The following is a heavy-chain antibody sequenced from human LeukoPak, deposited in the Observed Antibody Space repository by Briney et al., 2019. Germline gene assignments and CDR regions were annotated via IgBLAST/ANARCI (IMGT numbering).Heavy chain of an antibody. J-gene: IGHJ5*02. CDR3: ARNASTGFFDA. Sequence: PSETLSLTCTVSGSSLSNGYYWGWIRQSPGKGLEWIGSIHHSGNIFESGSTHYNPSLKSQVTVSADTSENQFSLKLTSVTAADTAVYFCARNASTGFFDAWGQGTLVIVSS. CDR1: GSSLSNGYY. V-gene: IGHV4-28*01. D-gene: IGHD3-9*01. CDR2: IHHSGNIFESGST.